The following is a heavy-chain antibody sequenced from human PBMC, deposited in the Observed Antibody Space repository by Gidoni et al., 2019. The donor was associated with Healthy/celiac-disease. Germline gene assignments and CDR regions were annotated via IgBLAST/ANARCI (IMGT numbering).Heavy chain of an antibody. CDR3: ARGNDYSNYVPYYYYYYGMDV. V-gene: IGHV6-1*01. D-gene: IGHD4-4*01. Sequence: VSSNSAAWNWIRQSPSRGLEWLGRTYYRSKWYNAYAVSVKSRITINPDTSKNQFSLQLNSVTPEDTAVYYCARGNDYSNYVPYYYYYYGMDVWGQGTTVTVSS. CDR2: TYYRSKWYN. CDR1: VSSNSAA. J-gene: IGHJ6*02.